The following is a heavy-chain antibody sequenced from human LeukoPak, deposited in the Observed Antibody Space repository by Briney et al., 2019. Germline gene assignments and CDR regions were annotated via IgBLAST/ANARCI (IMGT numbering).Heavy chain of an antibody. CDR2: ISAYNGNT. CDR3: AREWPYYGAGDY. D-gene: IGHD4-17*01. CDR1: GYTFTGFG. V-gene: IGHV1-18*01. Sequence: ASVKVSCKTSGYTFTGFGFSWVRQAPGQGLEWMGWISAYNGNTNYAQKLQGRVTMTTDTSTSTAYMELRSLRSDDTAVYYCAREWPYYGAGDYWGQGTLVTVSS. J-gene: IGHJ4*02.